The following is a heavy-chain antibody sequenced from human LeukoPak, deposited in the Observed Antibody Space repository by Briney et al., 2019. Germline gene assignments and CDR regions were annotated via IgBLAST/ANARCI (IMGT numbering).Heavy chain of an antibody. CDR3: AKWGDYDILTGYYDSDY. Sequence: GPSLRLSCAASGLIFSNYAISWVRHAPGEGLEWVSAIGGRDGYTYYADSVKGRFTVPRDDPKNTLYLQMNSLRVEDTGVYYCAKWGDYDILTGYYDSDYWGHGTLVTVSS. J-gene: IGHJ4*01. CDR2: IGGRDGYT. V-gene: IGHV3-23*01. D-gene: IGHD3-9*01. CDR1: GLIFSNYA.